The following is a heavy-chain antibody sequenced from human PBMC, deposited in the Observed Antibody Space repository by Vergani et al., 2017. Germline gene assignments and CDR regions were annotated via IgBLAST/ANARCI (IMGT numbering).Heavy chain of an antibody. CDR3: AKVVYCSSASCYEVRGYYYGMGV. CDR2: ISGSGGNT. D-gene: IGHD2-2*01. Sequence: EVQLLESGGGLVQPGGSLRLSCAASGFTFSSYAMSWVRQVPGKGLEWVSGISGSGGNTYYANPVKGRFTISRDNSKNTLYLQMNSLRADDTAVYYCAKVVYCSSASCYEVRGYYYGMGVWGQGTTVTFSS. J-gene: IGHJ6*02. CDR1: GFTFSSYA. V-gene: IGHV3-23*01.